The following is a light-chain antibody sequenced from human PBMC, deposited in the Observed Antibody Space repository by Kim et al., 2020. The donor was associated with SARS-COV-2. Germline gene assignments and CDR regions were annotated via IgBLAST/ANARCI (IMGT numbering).Light chain of an antibody. V-gene: IGLV2-14*04. CDR3: ISFTSSRTWV. CDR2: DVT. Sequence: GQSITISCTGTSSDVGGYNYVSWYQQHPVKAPKVMIYDVTKRPSGISDRFSGSKSGNTASLTISGLQAEDEADYYCISFTSSRTWVFGGGTKVTVL. CDR1: SSDVGGYNY. J-gene: IGLJ3*02.